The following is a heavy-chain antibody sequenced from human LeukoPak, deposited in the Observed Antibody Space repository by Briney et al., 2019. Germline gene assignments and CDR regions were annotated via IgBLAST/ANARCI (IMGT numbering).Heavy chain of an antibody. CDR3: ARHRVVPAADNQDY. V-gene: IGHV4-39*01. CDR2: IYYSGST. D-gene: IGHD2-2*01. J-gene: IGHJ4*02. Sequence: SETLSLTCTVSGGSISSSSYYWGWIRQPSGKGLEWIGSIYYSGSTYYNPSLKSRVTISVDTSKNQFSLKLSSVTAADTAVYYCARHRVVPAADNQDYWGQGTLVTVSS. CDR1: GGSISSSSYY.